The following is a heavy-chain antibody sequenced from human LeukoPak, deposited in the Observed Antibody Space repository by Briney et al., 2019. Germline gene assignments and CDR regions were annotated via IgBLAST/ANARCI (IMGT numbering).Heavy chain of an antibody. D-gene: IGHD4-17*01. CDR3: AREGRQDYVYFDC. CDR1: GDSISSYY. CDR2: INYSGNT. Sequence: TSETLSLTCTVSGDSISSYYRSWIRQPPGKGLEWMGYINYSGNTNYNPSLKSRVTISVDTSKNQFSLRLTSVTAADTAVYYCAREGRQDYVYFDCWGQGTLVTVSS. J-gene: IGHJ4*02. V-gene: IGHV4-59*01.